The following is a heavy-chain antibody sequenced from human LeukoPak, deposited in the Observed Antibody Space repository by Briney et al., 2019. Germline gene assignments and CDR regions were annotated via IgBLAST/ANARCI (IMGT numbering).Heavy chain of an antibody. Sequence: GASVKVSCKASGYTFASYDINWVRQATGQGLEWMGWMNPNSGNTGYAQKFQGRVTMTRNTSISTAHMELSSLRSEDTAVYYCARSPPHWNDLHGNWFDPWGQGTLVTVSS. CDR1: GYTFASYD. J-gene: IGHJ5*02. CDR3: ARSPPHWNDLHGNWFDP. CDR2: MNPNSGNT. D-gene: IGHD1-1*01. V-gene: IGHV1-8*01.